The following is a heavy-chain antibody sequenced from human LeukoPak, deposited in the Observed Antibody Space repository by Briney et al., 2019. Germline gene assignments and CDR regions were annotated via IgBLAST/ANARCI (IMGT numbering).Heavy chain of an antibody. J-gene: IGHJ4*02. CDR1: GFTFSSYA. D-gene: IGHD3-3*01. Sequence: GGSLRLSCAASGFTFSSYAMSWVRQAPGKGLEWDSFISGPGESTYYADSVKGRFTISRDNSKNTLYLAMNSLRAEDTAVYYCAKGSSYDFWSGYTLDYWGQGTLVTVSS. CDR3: AKGSSYDFWSGYTLDY. V-gene: IGHV3-23*01. CDR2: ISGPGEST.